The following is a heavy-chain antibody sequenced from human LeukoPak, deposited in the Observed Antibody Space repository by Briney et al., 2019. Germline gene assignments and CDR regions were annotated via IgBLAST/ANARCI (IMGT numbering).Heavy chain of an antibody. CDR3: ARRRAMVRQGAFDI. CDR2: INHSGST. CDR1: GGSFSGYY. D-gene: IGHD5-18*01. Sequence: PSETLSLTCAVNGGSFSGYYWSWIRQPPGKGLEWIGEINHSGSTNYNPSLKSRVTISVDTSKNQFSLKLSSVTAADTAVYYCARRRAMVRQGAFDIWGQGTMVTVSS. V-gene: IGHV4-34*01. J-gene: IGHJ3*02.